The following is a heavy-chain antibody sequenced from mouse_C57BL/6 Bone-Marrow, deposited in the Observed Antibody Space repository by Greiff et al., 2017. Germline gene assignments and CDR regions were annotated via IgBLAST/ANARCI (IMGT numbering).Heavy chain of an antibody. D-gene: IGHD2-5*01. CDR2: INPNNGGT. Sequence: EVQLQQSGPELVKPGASVKMSCKASGYTFTDYNMHWVKQSHGKSLEWIGYINPNNGGTSYNQKFKGKATVTVNKSSSTAYMELRSLTSEDAAVYYCARSSAYSNSDYWGQGTTRTVSS. J-gene: IGHJ2*01. CDR1: GYTFTDYN. CDR3: ARSSAYSNSDY. V-gene: IGHV1-22*01.